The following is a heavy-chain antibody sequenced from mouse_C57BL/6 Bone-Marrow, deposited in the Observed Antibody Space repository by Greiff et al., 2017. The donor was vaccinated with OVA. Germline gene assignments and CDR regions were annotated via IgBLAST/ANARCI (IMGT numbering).Heavy chain of an antibody. CDR3: ARSDYDYFDY. CDR2: ISSGSSTI. J-gene: IGHJ2*01. CDR1: GFTFSDYG. V-gene: IGHV5-17*01. Sequence: EVKLMESGGGLVKPGGSLKLSCAASGFTFSDYGMHWVRQAPEKGLEWVAYISSGSSTIYYADTVKGRFTISRDNAKNTLFLQMTSLRSEDTAIYYCARSDYDYFDYWGQGTTLTVSS. D-gene: IGHD2-4*01.